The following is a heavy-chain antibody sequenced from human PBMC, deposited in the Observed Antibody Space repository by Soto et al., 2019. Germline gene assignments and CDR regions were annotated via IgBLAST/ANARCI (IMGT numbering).Heavy chain of an antibody. CDR1: GFTFSSYA. CDR3: AKDRVAGSLSLLYYYYGMDV. V-gene: IGHV3-23*01. J-gene: IGHJ6*02. D-gene: IGHD6-19*01. CDR2: ISGSGGST. Sequence: GWYLRLSCAASGFTFSSYAMSWVRQAPGKGLEWVSAISGSGGSTYYADSVKGRFTISRDNSKNTLYLQMNSLRAEDTAVYYCAKDRVAGSLSLLYYYYGMDVCVHGTTVIVSS.